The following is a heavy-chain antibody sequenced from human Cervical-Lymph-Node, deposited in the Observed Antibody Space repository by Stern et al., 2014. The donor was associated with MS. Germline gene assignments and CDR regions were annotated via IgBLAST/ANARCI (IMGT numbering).Heavy chain of an antibody. CDR1: GGTFSKFP. CDR2: ILPVFGTP. D-gene: IGHD6-13*01. Sequence: QVHLAESGAEVTKPGSSLKVSCKASGGTFSKFPSSWVRQGQGQGLDWMGGILPVFGTPTYAQEFRGRVTSTADVSTSTVYMELSSLRSDDTAVYYCALSSETSDRWYSLGYDLWGQGTLVTVSS. J-gene: IGHJ5*02. V-gene: IGHV1-69*01. CDR3: ALSSETSDRWYSLGYDL.